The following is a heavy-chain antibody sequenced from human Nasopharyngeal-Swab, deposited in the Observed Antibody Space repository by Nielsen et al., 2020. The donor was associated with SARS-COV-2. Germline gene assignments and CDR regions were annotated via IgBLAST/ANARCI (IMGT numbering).Heavy chain of an antibody. CDR1: GYTFTSYY. CDR3: ARVWEPGGYYYYGMDV. Sequence: SVKVSCKASGYTFTSYYMHWVRQAPGQGLEWMGIINPSGGSPSYAQKFQGRVTMTRDTSTSTVYMELSSLRSEDTAVYYWARVWEPGGYYYYGMDVWGQGTTVTVSS. CDR2: INPSGGSP. J-gene: IGHJ6*02. D-gene: IGHD1-26*01. V-gene: IGHV1-46*01.